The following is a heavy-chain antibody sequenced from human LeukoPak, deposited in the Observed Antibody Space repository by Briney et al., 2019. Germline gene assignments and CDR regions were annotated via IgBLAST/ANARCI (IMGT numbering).Heavy chain of an antibody. Sequence: PSEALSLTCTVSGGSISSYYWSWIRQPPGKGLEWIGYIYYSGSTNYNPSLKSRVTISVDTSKNQFSLKLSSVTAADTAVYYCARTEYCTNAVCWSDAFDIWGQGTMVTVSS. CDR3: ARTEYCTNAVCWSDAFDI. D-gene: IGHD2-8*01. V-gene: IGHV4-59*01. CDR1: GGSISSYY. CDR2: IYYSGST. J-gene: IGHJ3*02.